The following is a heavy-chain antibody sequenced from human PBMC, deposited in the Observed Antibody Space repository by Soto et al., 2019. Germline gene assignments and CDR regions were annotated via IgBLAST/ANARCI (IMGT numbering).Heavy chain of an antibody. Sequence: QVQLQESGPGLVKPSQTLSLTCTVSSGSINSGGFYWTWIRQHPGKGLEWIGNIYYSAYSGTTYYNPSLKSRITISVDTSKNQFSLKLSSVTAADTAVYYCARGHGNLDYWGQGTLVTVSS. J-gene: IGHJ4*02. CDR3: ARGHGNLDY. CDR1: SGSINSGGFY. V-gene: IGHV4-31*03. CDR2: IYYSAYSGTT.